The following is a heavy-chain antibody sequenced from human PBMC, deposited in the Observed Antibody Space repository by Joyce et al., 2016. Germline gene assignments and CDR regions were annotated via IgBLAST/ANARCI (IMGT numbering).Heavy chain of an antibody. J-gene: IGHJ6*02. V-gene: IGHV3-33*01. D-gene: IGHD3/OR15-3a*01. Sequence: QEQLVESGGNVVQPGKSLRLSCAASGFTFNRYRLHWVRQTPGKGLEWVALIYHDGNHQYYADAVKGRLTISRDNSKNMLFLHMNSLTADDTAVYYCARDHAQPGTGLLSYYRPYYALDVWGQGTTVTVSS. CDR2: IYHDGNHQ. CDR3: ARDHAQPGTGLLSYYRPYYALDV. CDR1: GFTFNRYR.